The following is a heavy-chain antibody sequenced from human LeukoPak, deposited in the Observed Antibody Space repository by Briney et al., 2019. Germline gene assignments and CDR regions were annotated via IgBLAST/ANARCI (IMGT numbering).Heavy chain of an antibody. V-gene: IGHV4-59*06. CDR3: ARTGVVALNAFDI. J-gene: IGHJ3*02. CDR2: IYYSGST. D-gene: IGHD3-22*01. Sequence: PSETLSLTCTVSGGSIGTYYWSWVRRSPGKGLEWIGYIYYSGSTYYNPSLKSRVTISVDTSKNQFSLKLSSVTAADTAVYYCARTGVVALNAFDIWGQGTMVTVSS. CDR1: GGSIGTYY.